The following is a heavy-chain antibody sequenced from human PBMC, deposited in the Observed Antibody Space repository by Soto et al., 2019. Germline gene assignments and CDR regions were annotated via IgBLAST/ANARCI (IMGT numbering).Heavy chain of an antibody. V-gene: IGHV4-59*08. CDR2: IYYSGST. J-gene: IGHJ3*02. D-gene: IGHD3-3*01. CDR3: ARGLPHDFWSPAWAFDI. CDR1: GGSISSYY. Sequence: PSETLSLTCTVSGGSISSYYWSWIRQPPGKGLEWTGYIYYSGSTNYNPSLKSRVTISVDTSKNRFSLKLSSVTAADTAVYYCARGLPHDFWSPAWAFDIWGQGTMVTVSS.